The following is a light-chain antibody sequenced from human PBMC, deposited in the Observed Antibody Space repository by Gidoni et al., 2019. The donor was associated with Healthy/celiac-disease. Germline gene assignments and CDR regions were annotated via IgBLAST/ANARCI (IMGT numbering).Light chain of an antibody. Sequence: EIVMTQSPATLSVSPGESATLSCRASQSVSSNLAWYQQKPGQAPRLLIYGASTRATDIPARFSGSGSGTEFTLTISSLQSEDFAVYYCQQYNNWPLFTFGPGTKVDIK. CDR2: GAS. V-gene: IGKV3-15*01. J-gene: IGKJ3*01. CDR3: QQYNNWPLFT. CDR1: QSVSSN.